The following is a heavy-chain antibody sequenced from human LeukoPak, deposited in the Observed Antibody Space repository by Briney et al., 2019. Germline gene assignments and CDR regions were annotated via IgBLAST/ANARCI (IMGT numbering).Heavy chain of an antibody. J-gene: IGHJ4*02. CDR2: IYYTGST. Sequence: SETLSLTCTISGSSITSVSHYWGWIRQPPGKGLEWIGDIYYTGSTYYSPSLRSRVTMSVHTSENQFSLRLNSVTTVDTAVYYCARRWGNIVGVTSEYWGQGTLVTVSS. CDR1: GSSITSVSHY. V-gene: IGHV4-39*01. CDR3: ARRWGNIVGVTSEY. D-gene: IGHD3-16*01.